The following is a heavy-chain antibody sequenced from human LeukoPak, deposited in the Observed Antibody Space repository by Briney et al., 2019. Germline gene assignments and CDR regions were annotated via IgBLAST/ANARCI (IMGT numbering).Heavy chain of an antibody. CDR1: DDSISDYY. Sequence: SETLSLTCTVSDDSISDYYRGWIRQPPGKGLEWIGHFHNSGTSTYNPSLKSRVTISVDTSKNQFSLKLSSVTAADTAVYYCARENIVGATQGVDYWGQGTLVTVSS. CDR2: FHNSGTS. CDR3: ARENIVGATQGVDY. D-gene: IGHD1-26*01. V-gene: IGHV4-59*01. J-gene: IGHJ4*02.